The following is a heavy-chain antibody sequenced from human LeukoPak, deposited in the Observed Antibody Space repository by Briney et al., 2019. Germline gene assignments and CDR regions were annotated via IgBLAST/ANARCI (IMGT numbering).Heavy chain of an antibody. CDR2: INNNGGRT. D-gene: IGHD3-3*01. J-gene: IGHJ4*02. V-gene: IGHV3-64D*06. CDR3: VKMYDGY. Sequence: GGSLRHSCSASGFIFSNYDMHWVRQAPGKGLEYVSAINNNGGRTYYADSVKGRFTVSRDNPKNTLYLQMSSLRAEDTAVYYCVKMYDGYWGQGTLVTVSS. CDR1: GFIFSNYD.